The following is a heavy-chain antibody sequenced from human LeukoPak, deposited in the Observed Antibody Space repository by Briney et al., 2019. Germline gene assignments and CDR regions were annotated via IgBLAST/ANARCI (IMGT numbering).Heavy chain of an antibody. J-gene: IGHJ5*02. Sequence: SETLSLTCTVSGGSISSYYWSWIRQPPGKELEWIGYIYYSGSTNYNPSLKSRVTISVDTSKNQFSLKLSSVTAADTAVYYCARVDGWAYSGYDAFAFLRAPWGQGTLVTVSS. V-gene: IGHV4-59*12. CDR1: GGSISSYY. CDR3: ARVDGWAYSGYDAFAFLRAP. D-gene: IGHD5-12*01. CDR2: IYYSGST.